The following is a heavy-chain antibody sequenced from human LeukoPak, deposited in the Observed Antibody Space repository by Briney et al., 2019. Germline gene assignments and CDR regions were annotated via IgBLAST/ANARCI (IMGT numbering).Heavy chain of an antibody. V-gene: IGHV3-7*01. Sequence: GGSLRLSCAASGFTFSRYWMSWVRQAPGKGLEGVANIKQDGSEKYYVDSMKGRFTISRDNAKNSLYLQMNSLRAEDTAVYYCARYEWYYGSMDYWGQGTLVTVSS. D-gene: IGHD3-10*01. CDR1: GFTFSRYW. CDR3: ARYEWYYGSMDY. J-gene: IGHJ4*02. CDR2: IKQDGSEK.